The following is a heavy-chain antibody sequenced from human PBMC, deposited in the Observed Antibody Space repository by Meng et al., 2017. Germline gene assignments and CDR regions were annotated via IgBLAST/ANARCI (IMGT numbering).Heavy chain of an antibody. D-gene: IGHD2-15*01. CDR3: ARCSGGSCFSDY. J-gene: IGHJ4*02. Sequence: VQLVVVGGGVCQPGRSLRLSCAASGFTFSSYAMHWVRQAPGKGLEWVAVISYDGSNKYYADSVKGRFTISRDNSKNTLYLQMNSLRAEDTAVYYCARCSGGSCFSDYWGQGTLVTVSS. CDR1: GFTFSSYA. CDR2: ISYDGSNK. V-gene: IGHV3-30*04.